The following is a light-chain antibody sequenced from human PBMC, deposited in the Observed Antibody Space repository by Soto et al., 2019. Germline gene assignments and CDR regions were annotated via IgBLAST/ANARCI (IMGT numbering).Light chain of an antibody. CDR2: GAS. J-gene: IGKJ5*01. V-gene: IGKV3D-15*01. CDR1: QSVSSS. CDR3: QQYNNRPPIT. Sequence: ELVLTQSPGTLSLSPGERATLSCRASQSVSSSRLAWYRQKPGQAPRLLIYGASTRATGIPVRFSGSGSGTEFTLTISGLQSEDFAVYYCQQYNNRPPITFGQGTRLEIK.